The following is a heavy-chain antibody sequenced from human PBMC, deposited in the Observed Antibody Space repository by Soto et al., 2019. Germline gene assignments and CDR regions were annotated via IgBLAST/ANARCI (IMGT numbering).Heavy chain of an antibody. Sequence: QVQLVQSGAEVKKPGSSVKVSCKASGGTFSSYAISWVRQAPGQGLEWMGGIIPIFGTANYAQKFQGRVTSTADESTSTAYMELSSLRSEDTAVYYCARGFPARTGTTLLSYYYYGMDVWGQGTTVTVSS. J-gene: IGHJ6*02. CDR3: ARGFPARTGTTLLSYYYYGMDV. V-gene: IGHV1-69*12. CDR2: IIPIFGTA. D-gene: IGHD1-7*01. CDR1: GGTFSSYA.